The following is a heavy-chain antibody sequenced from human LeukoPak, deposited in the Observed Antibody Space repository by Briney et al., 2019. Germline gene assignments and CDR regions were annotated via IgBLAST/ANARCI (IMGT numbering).Heavy chain of an antibody. CDR3: ARLGLYDGYPHDS. CDR1: GASVTGTY. CDR2: TYYGGTT. D-gene: IGHD5-24*01. V-gene: IGHV4-59*08. Sequence: PSETLSLTCSVSGASVTGTYWSWVRQTPGKGLEWIAYTYYGGTTEYNPSLKSRATIPVDTSKNPFSLDLRSVTDADTAVYFCARLGLYDGYPHDSWGQGTLVTVSS. J-gene: IGHJ4*02.